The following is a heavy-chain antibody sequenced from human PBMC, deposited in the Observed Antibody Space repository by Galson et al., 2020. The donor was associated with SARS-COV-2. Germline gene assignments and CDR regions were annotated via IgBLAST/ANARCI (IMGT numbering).Heavy chain of an antibody. CDR3: AREGAPSEGAAMSNFDS. CDR1: GGSVRSSSYY. J-gene: IGHJ4*02. Sequence: ASETLSLTCTLSGGSVRSSSYYWGWIRQPPGKGLEWIGSVYHSGTTYYNPSLKRRVTISVDTSTDQFFLKLSSVTAADTALYYCAREGAPSEGAAMSNFDSWGQGALVTVSS. CDR2: VYHSGTT. D-gene: IGHD2-2*01. V-gene: IGHV4-39*07.